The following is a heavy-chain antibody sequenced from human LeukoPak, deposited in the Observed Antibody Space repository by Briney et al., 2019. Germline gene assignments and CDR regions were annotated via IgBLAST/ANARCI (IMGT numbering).Heavy chain of an antibody. V-gene: IGHV4-59*12. CDR2: IYYSGST. D-gene: IGHD3-10*01. Sequence: SETLSLTCTVSGGSISSYYWSWIRQPPGKGLEWIGYIYYSGSTNYNPSLKSRVTMSVDTSKNQFSLKLSSVTAADTAVYYCAREGVELWFGELFGEFDYWGQGTLVTVSS. CDR3: AREGVELWFGELFGEFDY. J-gene: IGHJ4*02. CDR1: GGSISSYY.